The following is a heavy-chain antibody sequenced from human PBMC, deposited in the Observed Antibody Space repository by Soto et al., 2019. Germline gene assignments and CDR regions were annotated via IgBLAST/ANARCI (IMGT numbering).Heavy chain of an antibody. D-gene: IGHD2-2*01. V-gene: IGHV3-30-3*01. Sequence: GGSLRLSCAASGFTFSSYAMHWVRQAPGKGLEWVAVISYDGSNKYYADSVKGRFTISRDNSKNTLYLQMNSLRAEDTAVYHCARDHYQLLSYGYYFDYWGQGTLVTVSS. CDR1: GFTFSSYA. CDR2: ISYDGSNK. CDR3: ARDHYQLLSYGYYFDY. J-gene: IGHJ4*02.